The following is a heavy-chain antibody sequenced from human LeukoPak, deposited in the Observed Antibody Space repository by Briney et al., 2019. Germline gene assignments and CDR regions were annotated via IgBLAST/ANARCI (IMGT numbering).Heavy chain of an antibody. J-gene: IGHJ6*03. CDR1: GYTFTSYG. CDR2: IIPIFGTA. V-gene: IGHV1-69*13. CDR3: AREGSGGYYYMDV. D-gene: IGHD1-14*01. Sequence: SVKVSCKASGYTFTSYGISWVRQAPGQGLEWMGGIIPIFGTANYAQKFQGRVTITADESTSTAYMELSSLRSEDTAVYYCAREGSGGYYYMDVWGKGTTVTVSS.